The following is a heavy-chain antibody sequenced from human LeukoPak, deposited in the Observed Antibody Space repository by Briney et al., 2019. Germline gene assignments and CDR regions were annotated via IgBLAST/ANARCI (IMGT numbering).Heavy chain of an antibody. CDR1: GFTVSSNY. V-gene: IGHV3-53*01. CDR3: ARYYYGSGSYRYFQH. D-gene: IGHD3-10*01. CDR2: IYSGGST. J-gene: IGHJ1*01. Sequence: PGGSLRLSCAASGFTVSSNYMSWVRQAPGKGLEWVSVIYSGGSTYYADSVKGRFTISRDNSKNTLYLQMNSLRAEDTAVNYCARYYYGSGSYRYFQHWGQGTLVTVSS.